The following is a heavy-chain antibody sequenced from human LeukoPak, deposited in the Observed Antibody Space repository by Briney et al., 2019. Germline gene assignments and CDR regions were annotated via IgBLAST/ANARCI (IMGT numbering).Heavy chain of an antibody. CDR1: GDSISGYY. CDR3: ARKEWVPYYFDS. J-gene: IGHJ4*02. CDR2: VSNSGCT. V-gene: IGHV4-59*01. Sequence: SETLSLTRTVSGDSISGYYWSWIRQPPGKGLEWIGYVSNSGCTNYNPSLKSRVTISVDMSKNQLSLKLSSVTAADTAVYHCARKEWVPYYFDSWGQGVLVTVSS. D-gene: IGHD3-3*01.